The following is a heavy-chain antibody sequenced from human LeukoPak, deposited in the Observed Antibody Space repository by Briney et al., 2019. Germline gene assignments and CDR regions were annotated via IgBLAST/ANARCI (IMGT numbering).Heavy chain of an antibody. D-gene: IGHD7-27*01. J-gene: IGHJ4*02. CDR3: ARAGDRVYDY. CDR1: RGSFSGYY. V-gene: IGHV4-34*01. CDR2: INHSGST. Sequence: SETLSLTCAVYRGSFSGYYWSWIRQLPGKGLEWIGEINHSGSTNYNPSLKTRVTISVDTSKNQFSLKLSSVTAADTAVYYYARAGDRVYDYWGQGTLVTVSS.